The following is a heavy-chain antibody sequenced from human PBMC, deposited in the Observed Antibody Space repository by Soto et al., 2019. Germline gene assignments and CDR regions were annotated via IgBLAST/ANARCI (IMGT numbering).Heavy chain of an antibody. V-gene: IGHV3-30-3*01. CDR2: ISYDGSNK. D-gene: IGHD3-10*01. Sequence: QVQLVESGGGVVQPGRSLRLSCEASGFTFSSYAMHWVRQAPGKGLEWVAVISYDGSNKYYADSVKGRFTISRDNSKNTLYLQMNSLRAEDTAVYYCARDREDGYNYGMDVWGQGTTVTVSS. CDR1: GFTFSSYA. CDR3: ARDREDGYNYGMDV. J-gene: IGHJ6*02.